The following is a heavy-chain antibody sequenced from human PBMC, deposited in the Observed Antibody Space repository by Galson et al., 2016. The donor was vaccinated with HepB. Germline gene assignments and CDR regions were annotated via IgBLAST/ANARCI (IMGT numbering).Heavy chain of an antibody. J-gene: IGHJ5*02. CDR3: ARVLRFLEWLEFDP. V-gene: IGHV4-59*01. CDR2: ISDSGST. Sequence: SETLSLTCTVSGGSISTYYWSWVRQPPGKGLEWIGDISDSGSTNYNPSLKSRVTISVDTSKNQFSLKLSSLTAADTAVYYCARVLRFLEWLEFDPWGQGTLVTVSS. CDR1: GGSISTYY. D-gene: IGHD3-3*01.